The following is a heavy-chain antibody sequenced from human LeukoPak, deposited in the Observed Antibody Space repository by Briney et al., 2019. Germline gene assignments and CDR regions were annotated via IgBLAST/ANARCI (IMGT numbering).Heavy chain of an antibody. CDR2: IIPILGIA. Sequence: SVKVSCKASGGTFSSYAISWVRQAPGQGLEWMGRIIPILGIANYAQKFQGRVTITADKSTSTAYMELSSLRSEDTAVHYCASTYCSSTSCYTDHNWFDPWGQGTLVTVSS. V-gene: IGHV1-69*04. CDR1: GGTFSSYA. D-gene: IGHD2-2*02. J-gene: IGHJ5*02. CDR3: ASTYCSSTSCYTDHNWFDP.